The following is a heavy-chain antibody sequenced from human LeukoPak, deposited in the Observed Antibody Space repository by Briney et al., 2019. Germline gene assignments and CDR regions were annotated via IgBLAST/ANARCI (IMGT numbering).Heavy chain of an antibody. CDR2: IFSRGTT. CDR3: ARGRYDNLTGHLARLDV. V-gene: IGHV4-4*07. J-gene: IGHJ6*02. Sequence: PSETLSLTCTVSGGSMKTFYWSWIRQPAGKGLEWVGRIFSRGTTNYNPSLKSQVTVSLDTSKNQFSLKLSSVTAADTAVYYCARGRYDNLTGHLARLDVWGQGTTVIVSS. CDR1: GGSMKTFY. D-gene: IGHD3-9*01.